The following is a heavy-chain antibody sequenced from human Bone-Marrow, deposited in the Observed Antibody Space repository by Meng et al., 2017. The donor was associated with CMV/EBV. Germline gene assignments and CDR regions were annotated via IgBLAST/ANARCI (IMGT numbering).Heavy chain of an antibody. V-gene: IGHV4-59*01. CDR2: IYYSGST. Sequence: GSLRLSCTVSGGSISDYYWNWFRQPPGKGLEWIGYIYYSGSTSYNISLRSRVTISLLTSKSQFSLRLTSVTAADTAVYYCTRGDYPPGWLDPWGQGILVTVSS. J-gene: IGHJ5*02. CDR1: GGSISDYY. D-gene: IGHD3-16*01. CDR3: TRGDYPPGWLDP.